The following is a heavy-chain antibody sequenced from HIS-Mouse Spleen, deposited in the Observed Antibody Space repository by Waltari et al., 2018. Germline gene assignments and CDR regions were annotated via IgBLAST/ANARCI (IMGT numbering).Heavy chain of an antibody. Sequence: QVQLVQSGAEVKKPGASVKVSCKASGYTFTGYYMHWVRQAPGQGLEWMGWINPNRGGTNYAQKFQGRVTMTSDTSISTAYMELSRLRSDDTAVYYCARVGLGIAFDIWGQGTMVTVSS. V-gene: IGHV1-2*02. CDR2: INPNRGGT. CDR1: GYTFTGYY. D-gene: IGHD7-27*01. J-gene: IGHJ3*02. CDR3: ARVGLGIAFDI.